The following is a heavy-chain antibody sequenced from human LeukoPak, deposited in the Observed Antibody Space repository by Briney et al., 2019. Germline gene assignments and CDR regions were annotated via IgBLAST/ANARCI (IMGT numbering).Heavy chain of an antibody. D-gene: IGHD3-22*01. CDR3: ARDKVSYYYDSSGLDAFDI. CDR2: IYYSGST. V-gene: IGHV4-61*01. Sequence: SETLSLTCTVSGGSLSSGSYYWRWIRQPPGKGLEWIVYIYYSGSTNYNPSLKSRVTISVDTSKNQFSLKLSSVTAADTAVYYCARDKVSYYYDSSGLDAFDIWGQGTMVTVSS. CDR1: GGSLSSGSYY. J-gene: IGHJ3*02.